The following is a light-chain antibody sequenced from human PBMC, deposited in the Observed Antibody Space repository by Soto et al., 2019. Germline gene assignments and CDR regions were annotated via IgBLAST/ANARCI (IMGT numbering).Light chain of an antibody. CDR1: QGISSY. Sequence: DIQLTQSPSFLSASVGDRVTITCRASQGISSYLGWYQQKPGKAPKLLFYAASTLQSGVPSRFSGSESGTEFTLTISSLQPEDFATYYCQQLNSYPLTFGRGTKVEIK. J-gene: IGKJ4*01. CDR3: QQLNSYPLT. CDR2: AAS. V-gene: IGKV1-9*01.